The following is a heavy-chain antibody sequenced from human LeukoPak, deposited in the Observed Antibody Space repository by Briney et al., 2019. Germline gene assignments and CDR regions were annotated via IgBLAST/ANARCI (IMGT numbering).Heavy chain of an antibody. CDR3: ARVRTRYRSGGSCYYNYYYYYGMDV. V-gene: IGHV4-34*01. D-gene: IGHD2-15*01. CDR1: GGSFSGYY. CDR2: INHSGST. J-gene: IGHJ6*02. Sequence: SETLSLTCAVYGGSFSGYYWSWIRQPPGKGLEWIGEINHSGSTNYNPSLKSRVTISVDTSKNQFSLKLSSVTAADTAVYYCARVRTRYRSGGSCYYNYYYYYGMDVWGQGTTVTVSS.